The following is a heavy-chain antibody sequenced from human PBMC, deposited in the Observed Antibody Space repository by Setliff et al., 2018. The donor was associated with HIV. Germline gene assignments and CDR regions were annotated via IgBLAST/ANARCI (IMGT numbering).Heavy chain of an antibody. V-gene: IGHV4-34*01. D-gene: IGHD1-26*01. CDR2: IHHSGST. CDR1: GGSFSGYY. Sequence: SETLSLTCTVYGGSFSGYYWSWIRQPPGKGLEWIGEIHHSGSTNYNPSLKSRVTISLDTSKNQFSLNLTSVTAADTAVYYCARFAVGRGDYWGQGTPVTVSS. CDR3: ARFAVGRGDY. J-gene: IGHJ4*02.